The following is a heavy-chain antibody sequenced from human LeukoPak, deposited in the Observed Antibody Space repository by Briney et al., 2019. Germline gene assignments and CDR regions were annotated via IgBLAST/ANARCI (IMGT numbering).Heavy chain of an antibody. CDR2: IYTSGST. CDR1: GGSISSYY. D-gene: IGHD2-2*02. V-gene: IGHV4-4*07. J-gene: IGHJ6*02. CDR3: AGYCSSTSCYIRYYGMDV. Sequence: SETLSLTCTVSGGSISSYYWSWIRQPAGKGLEWIGRIYTSGSTNYNPSLKSRVTMSVDTSKNQFSLKLSCVTAADTAVYYCAGYCSSTSCYIRYYGMDVWGQGTTVTVSS.